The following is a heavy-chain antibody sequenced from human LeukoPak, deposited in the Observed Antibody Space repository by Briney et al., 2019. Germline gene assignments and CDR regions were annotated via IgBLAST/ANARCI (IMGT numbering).Heavy chain of an antibody. CDR2: INAGNGNT. D-gene: IGHD6-19*01. Sequence: GASVKVSCKASGYTFTSYAMHWVRQATGQRLEWMGWINAGNGNTKYSQKFQGRVTITRDTSASTAYMELSSLRSEDTAVYYCASNKDSSGWYAPYGMDVWGQGTTVTVSS. V-gene: IGHV1-3*01. CDR3: ASNKDSSGWYAPYGMDV. J-gene: IGHJ6*02. CDR1: GYTFTSYA.